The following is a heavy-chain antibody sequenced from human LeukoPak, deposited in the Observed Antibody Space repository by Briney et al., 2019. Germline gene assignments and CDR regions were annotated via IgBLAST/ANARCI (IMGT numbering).Heavy chain of an antibody. Sequence: GESLKISCKGSGYSFTSYWIGWARQMPGEGLEWGGIIYPGDSDTRYSPSFQGQVTISADKSISTAYLQWSSLKASDTAMYYCERRSYGSGSYSHVDYWGQGTLVTVSS. CDR2: IYPGDSDT. V-gene: IGHV5-51*01. J-gene: IGHJ4*02. CDR1: GYSFTSYW. CDR3: ERRSYGSGSYSHVDY. D-gene: IGHD3-10*01.